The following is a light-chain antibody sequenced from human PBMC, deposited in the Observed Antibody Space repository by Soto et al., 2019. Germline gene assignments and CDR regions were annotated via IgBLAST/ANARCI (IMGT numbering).Light chain of an antibody. J-gene: IGKJ1*01. CDR1: QTISSW. CDR3: QQYGSSGT. CDR2: KAS. V-gene: IGKV1-5*03. Sequence: EIQINMSPSALSGSVTDRVTIPCRASQTISSWLAWYQQKPGKAPKLLIYKASTLKSGVPSRFSGSGSGTEFTLTICRLEPEDFAVYYCQQYGSSGTFCQGAKV.